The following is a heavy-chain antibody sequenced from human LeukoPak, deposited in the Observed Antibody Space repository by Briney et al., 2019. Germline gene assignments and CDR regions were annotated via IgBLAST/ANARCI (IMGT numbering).Heavy chain of an antibody. J-gene: IGHJ4*02. CDR3: ARASWVSDPDAVR. V-gene: IGHV3-23*01. Sequence: PGGSLRLSCAASGISFRNYAMSWVRQAPARGPEWVSSLRGNGETFYADSVKGRFTLSRDDSRNTVYLQLNNLRVEDPAIYYCARASWVSDPDAVRWGQGTQVTVSS. CDR2: LRGNGET. CDR1: GISFRNYA. D-gene: IGHD3-10*01.